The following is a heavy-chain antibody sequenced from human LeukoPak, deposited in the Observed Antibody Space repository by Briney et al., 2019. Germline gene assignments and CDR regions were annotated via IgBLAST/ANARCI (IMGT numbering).Heavy chain of an antibody. V-gene: IGHV4-34*01. J-gene: IGHJ4*02. CDR3: ARGSYYGSGSYVLDFDY. CDR2: INHSGST. D-gene: IGHD3-10*01. Sequence: SETLSLTCAVYGGSFSGYYWSWIRQPPGKGLEWIGEINHSGSTNYNPSLKSRVTISVDTSKNQFSLKLSSVTAADTAVYYCARGSYYGSGSYVLDFDYWGQGTLVTVYS. CDR1: GGSFSGYY.